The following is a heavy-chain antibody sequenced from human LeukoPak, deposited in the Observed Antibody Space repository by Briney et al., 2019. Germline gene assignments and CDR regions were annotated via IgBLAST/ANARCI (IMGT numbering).Heavy chain of an antibody. CDR1: GGTFSSYA. CDR2: ISGSGGST. CDR3: AKDPYYYDSSGYYNY. J-gene: IGHJ4*02. Sequence: SCKASGGTFSSYAMSWVRQAPGKGLEWVSAISGSGGSTYYADSVKGRFTISRDNSKNTLYLQMNSLRAEDTAVYYCAKDPYYYDSSGYYNYWGQGTLVTVSS. V-gene: IGHV3-23*01. D-gene: IGHD3-22*01.